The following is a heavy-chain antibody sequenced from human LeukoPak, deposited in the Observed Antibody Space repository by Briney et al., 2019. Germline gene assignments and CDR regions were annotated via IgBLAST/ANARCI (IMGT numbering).Heavy chain of an antibody. CDR1: GDSISSYY. D-gene: IGHD6-6*01. CDR2: IYYSGST. Sequence: PSETLSLTCTVSGDSISSYYWNWIRQPPGKGLEWIGFIYYSGSTNYNPSLKSRVTISVDTSKNQFSLKLSSVTAADTAVYYCAREGLMQLSLDYWGQGTLVTVSS. J-gene: IGHJ4*02. CDR3: AREGLMQLSLDY. V-gene: IGHV4-59*01.